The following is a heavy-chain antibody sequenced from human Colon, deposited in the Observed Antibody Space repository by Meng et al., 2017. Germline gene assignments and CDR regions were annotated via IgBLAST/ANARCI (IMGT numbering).Heavy chain of an antibody. CDR1: GFTFSSYS. CDR2: ISTSSSYI. J-gene: IGHJ4*02. D-gene: IGHD5-24*01. V-gene: IGHV3-21*01. CDR3: ARELQLGY. Sequence: GQVVGCGGGLVQPGGTLRLSCAASGFTFSSYSMNWVRQAPGKGLEWVSSISTSSSYIYYADSVKGRFTISRDDAKNSLYLQMNSLRAEDTAVYYCARELQLGYWGQGTLVTVSS.